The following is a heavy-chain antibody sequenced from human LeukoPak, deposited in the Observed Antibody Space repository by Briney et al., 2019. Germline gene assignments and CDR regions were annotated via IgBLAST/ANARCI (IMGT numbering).Heavy chain of an antibody. Sequence: GASVTVSFTSSGYTFTIYDINWVRQATGQGHEWMGWMNPNSGNTGYAQKFQGRVTMTRNTSISTAYMELSSLRSEDTAVYYCARGGFYGGDNWFDPWGQGTLVTVSS. CDR1: GYTFTIYD. J-gene: IGHJ5*02. V-gene: IGHV1-8*01. CDR2: MNPNSGNT. D-gene: IGHD4-23*01. CDR3: ARGGFYGGDNWFDP.